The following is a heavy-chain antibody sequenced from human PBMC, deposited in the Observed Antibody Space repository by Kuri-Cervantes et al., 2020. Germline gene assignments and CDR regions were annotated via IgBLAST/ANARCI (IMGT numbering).Heavy chain of an antibody. CDR1: GASVSSSAFY. CDR3: AKGAADTAMARYYYYMDV. CDR2: INFSGRT. Sequence: SETLSLTCSVSGASVSSSAFYWSWIRQPPGKGLEWIGNINFSGRTNYSPSLKSRVTISVDTPKNQFSLKLSSVTAADTAVYYCAKGAADTAMARYYYYMDVWGKGTTVTVSS. D-gene: IGHD5-18*01. V-gene: IGHV4-61*08. J-gene: IGHJ6*03.